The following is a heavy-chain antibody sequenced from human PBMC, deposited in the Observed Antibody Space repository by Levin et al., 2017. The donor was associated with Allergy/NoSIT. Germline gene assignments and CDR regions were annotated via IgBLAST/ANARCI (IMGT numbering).Heavy chain of an antibody. V-gene: IGHV3-30*18. CDR2: ISYDGSNK. CDR1: GFTFSSYG. J-gene: IGHJ4*02. Sequence: GGSLRLSCAASGFTFSSYGMHWVRQAPGKGLEWVAVISYDGSNKYYADSVKGRFTISRDNSKNTLYLQMNSLRAEDTAVYYCAKSYHNFDYWGQGTLVTVSS. CDR3: AKSYHNFDY.